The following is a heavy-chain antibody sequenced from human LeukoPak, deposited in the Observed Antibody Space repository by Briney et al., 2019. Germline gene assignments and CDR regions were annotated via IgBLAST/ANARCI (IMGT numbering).Heavy chain of an antibody. Sequence: GGSLRLSCAASGFTFSSYAMSWVRQAPGKGLEWVSGISGSGGSTYYADSVKGRFTISRDNSKNTLYLQMTSLRAEDTAVYYCAKDQVWIVVGSFDYWGQGTLVTVSS. CDR1: GFTFSSYA. V-gene: IGHV3-23*01. J-gene: IGHJ4*02. CDR3: AKDQVWIVVGSFDY. CDR2: ISGSGGST. D-gene: IGHD3-22*01.